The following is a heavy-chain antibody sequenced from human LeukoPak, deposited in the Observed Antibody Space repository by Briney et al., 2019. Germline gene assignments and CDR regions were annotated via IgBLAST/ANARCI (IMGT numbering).Heavy chain of an antibody. CDR1: GFTFDDYA. J-gene: IGHJ4*02. CDR2: ISWNSGSI. V-gene: IGHV3-9*01. D-gene: IGHD3-10*01. Sequence: GRSLRLSCAASGFTFDDYAMHWVRQAPGKGLEWVSGISWNSGSIGYADSVKGRFTLSRDNAKDSLYLQMNSLRAEDTAVYYCARRSSHHSHYFDYWGQGTLVTVSS. CDR3: ARRSSHHSHYFDY.